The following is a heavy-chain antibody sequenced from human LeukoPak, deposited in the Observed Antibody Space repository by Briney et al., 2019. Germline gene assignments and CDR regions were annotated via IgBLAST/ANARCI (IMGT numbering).Heavy chain of an antibody. CDR3: ARRVAFDI. CDR1: GFTFSSSA. V-gene: IGHV4-34*01. Sequence: PGGSLRLSCAASGFTFSSSAMSWVRQPPGKGLEWIGEINHSGSTKYNPSLESRVSISLDTSKNHFSLRLSSVTAADTAVYYCARRVAFDIWGQGTMVTVSS. CDR2: INHSGST. J-gene: IGHJ3*02.